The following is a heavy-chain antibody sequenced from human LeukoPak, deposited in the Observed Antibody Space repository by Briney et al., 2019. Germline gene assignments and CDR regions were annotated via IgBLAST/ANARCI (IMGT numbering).Heavy chain of an antibody. CDR1: GFTFSSYA. CDR2: ISYDGSNK. V-gene: IGHV3-30-3*01. D-gene: IGHD2-2*01. J-gene: IGHJ4*02. CDR3: AKERVVPAAMGGYFDY. Sequence: GGSLRLSCAASGFTFSSYAMHWVRQAPGKGLEWVAVISYDGSNKYYADSVKGRFTISRDNSKNTLYLQMNSLRAEDTAVYYCAKERVVPAAMGGYFDYWGQGTLVTVSS.